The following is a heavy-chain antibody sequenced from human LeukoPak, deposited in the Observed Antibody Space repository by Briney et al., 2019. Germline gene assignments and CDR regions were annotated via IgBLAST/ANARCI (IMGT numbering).Heavy chain of an antibody. CDR2: IYTSGST. CDR3: ATSHIAAAGFDY. CDR1: AGSISSYY. Sequence: MPSETLSLTCTVAAGSISSYYWSWIRQPAGRGLEWIGRIYTSGSTNYNPSLKSRVTMSVDTSKNQFSLKLSSVTAADTAVYYCATSHIAAAGFDYWGQGTLVTVSS. J-gene: IGHJ4*02. V-gene: IGHV4-4*07. D-gene: IGHD6-13*01.